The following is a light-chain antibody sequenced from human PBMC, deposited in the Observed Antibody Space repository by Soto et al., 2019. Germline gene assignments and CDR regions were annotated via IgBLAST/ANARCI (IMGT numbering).Light chain of an antibody. CDR3: RQSYSNPT. J-gene: IGKJ1*01. CDR2: AAS. CDR1: QNIITY. V-gene: IGKV1-39*01. Sequence: DVQLTQSPSSLSVFVGDSVTVTCRASQNIITYLHWYHQKPGEAPTLLINAASTLQSGVPSRFSGSGSGTDFTLTINSLQPEDVGTYYCRQSYSNPTFGQGTTVEIK.